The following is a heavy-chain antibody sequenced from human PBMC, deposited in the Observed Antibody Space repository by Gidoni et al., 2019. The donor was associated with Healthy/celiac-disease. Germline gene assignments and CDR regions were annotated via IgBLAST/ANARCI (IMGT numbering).Heavy chain of an antibody. CDR2: IYYSGST. Sequence: QLQLQESGPGLVKPSETLSLTCTVSGGSISSSSYYWGWIRQPPGKGLEWIGSIYYSGSTYYNPSLKSRVTISVDTSKNQFSLKLSSVTAADTAVYYCARADIVVVPAFDYWGQGTLVTVSS. CDR3: ARADIVVVPAFDY. J-gene: IGHJ4*02. CDR1: GGSISSSSYY. D-gene: IGHD2-2*01. V-gene: IGHV4-39*01.